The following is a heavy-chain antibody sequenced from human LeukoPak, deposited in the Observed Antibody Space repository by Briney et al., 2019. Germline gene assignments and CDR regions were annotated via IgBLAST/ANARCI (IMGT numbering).Heavy chain of an antibody. CDR2: IYTSGST. CDR3: ASSYGDYGFDY. V-gene: IGHV4-4*07. D-gene: IGHD4-17*01. CDR1: GGSISSYY. J-gene: IGHJ4*02. Sequence: SETLSLTCTVSGGSISSYYWSWIRQPAGKGLEWIGRIYTSGSTYYNPSLKSRVTISVDRSKNQFSLKLSSVTAADTAVYYCASSYGDYGFDYWGQGTLVTVSS.